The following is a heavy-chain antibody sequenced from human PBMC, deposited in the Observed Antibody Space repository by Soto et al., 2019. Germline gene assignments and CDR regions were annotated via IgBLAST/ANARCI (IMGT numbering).Heavy chain of an antibody. CDR1: GFTFSSYA. V-gene: IGHV3-23*01. CDR2: ISGSGGST. J-gene: IGHJ4*02. D-gene: IGHD3-10*01. CDR3: AKVRGFGELLVIGFDY. Sequence: EVQLLESGGGLVQPGGSLRLSCAASGFTFSSYAMSWVRQAPGKGLEWVSAISGSGGSTYYADSVKGRFTISRDNSKNTLYLQMNSLRAEDTAVYYCAKVRGFGELLVIGFDYWGQGTLVTVSS.